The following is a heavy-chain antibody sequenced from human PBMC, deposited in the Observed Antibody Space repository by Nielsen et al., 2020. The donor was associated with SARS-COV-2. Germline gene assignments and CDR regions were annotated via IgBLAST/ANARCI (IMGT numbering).Heavy chain of an antibody. Sequence: SETLSLTCAISGDSVSSNSAAWNWIRQSPSRGLEWLGRTYYRSKWYNDYAVSVKSRITINPDTSKNQFSLQLNSVTPEDTAVYYCARDCGGDCYINDAFDIWGQGTMVTVSS. CDR3: ARDCGGDCYINDAFDI. J-gene: IGHJ3*02. CDR1: GDSVSSNSAA. CDR2: TYYRSKWYN. D-gene: IGHD2-21*02. V-gene: IGHV6-1*01.